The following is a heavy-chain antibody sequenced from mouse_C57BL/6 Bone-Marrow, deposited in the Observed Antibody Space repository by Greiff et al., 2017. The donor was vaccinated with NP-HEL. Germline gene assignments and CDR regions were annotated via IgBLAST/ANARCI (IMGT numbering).Heavy chain of an antibody. Sequence: EVKLVESGPGLVKPSQSLSLTCSVTGYSITSGYYWNWIRQFPGNKLEWMGYISYDGSNNYNPSLKNRISITRDTSKNQFFLKLNSVTTEDTATYYCASLYYYGSSYDYFDYWGQGTTLTVSS. D-gene: IGHD1-1*01. CDR3: ASLYYYGSSYDYFDY. V-gene: IGHV3-6*01. CDR2: ISYDGSN. CDR1: GYSITSGYY. J-gene: IGHJ2*01.